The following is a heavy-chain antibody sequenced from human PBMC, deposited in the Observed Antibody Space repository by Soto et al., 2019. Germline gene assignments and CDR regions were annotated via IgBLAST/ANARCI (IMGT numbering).Heavy chain of an antibody. J-gene: IGHJ4*02. CDR3: ARGNFGCSGGSCYSGEDY. CDR2: INHSGST. Sequence: SETLSLTCAVYGGSFSGYYWSWIRQPPGKGLEWIGEINHSGSTNYNPSLKSRVTISVDTSKNQFSLKLSSVTAADTAVYYCARGNFGCSGGSCYSGEDYWGQGTLVTVSS. D-gene: IGHD2-15*01. V-gene: IGHV4-34*01. CDR1: GGSFSGYY.